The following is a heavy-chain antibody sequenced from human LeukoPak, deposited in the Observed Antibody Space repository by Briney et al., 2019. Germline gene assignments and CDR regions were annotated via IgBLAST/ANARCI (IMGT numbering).Heavy chain of an antibody. CDR2: IYSGGST. V-gene: IGHV3-66*01. D-gene: IGHD6-13*01. CDR1: GFTFSSYW. Sequence: QPGGSLRLSCAASGFTFSSYWMSWVRQAPGKGLEWVSVIYSGGSTYYADSVKGRFTISRDNSKNALYLQMNSLRAEDTAVYYCARGGPAAGRFDYWGQGTLVTVSS. J-gene: IGHJ4*02. CDR3: ARGGPAAGRFDY.